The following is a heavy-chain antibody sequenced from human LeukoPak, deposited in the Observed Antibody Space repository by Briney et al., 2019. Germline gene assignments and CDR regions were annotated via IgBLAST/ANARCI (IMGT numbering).Heavy chain of an antibody. J-gene: IGHJ4*02. V-gene: IGHV1-3*01. CDR1: GYTFTSYA. Sequence: ASVKVSCKASGYTFTSYAMNWVRQAPGQGLEWMGWINAGNGNTKYSQKFQGRVTITRDTSASTAYMELSSLRSEDTAVYYCATGRSGSYFDYWGQGTLVTVSS. CDR3: ATGRSGSYFDY. CDR2: INAGNGNT. D-gene: IGHD1-26*01.